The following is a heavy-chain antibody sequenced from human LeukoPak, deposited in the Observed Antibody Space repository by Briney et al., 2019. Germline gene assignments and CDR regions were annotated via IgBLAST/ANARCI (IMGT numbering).Heavy chain of an antibody. V-gene: IGHV1-2*02. D-gene: IGHD2-8*01. CDR1: GFTIGAYY. CDR2: IKPDSGAT. J-gene: IGHJ4*02. CDR3: ARDGDSPMVDFDC. Sequence: ASVKVSCKASGFTIGAYYMYWVRQAPGQGLEWMGWIKPDSGATRYAQKFQGRVTITRDTSINTVCMELTTLNSDDTAVYYCARDGDSPMVDFDCWGQGTLVTVSS.